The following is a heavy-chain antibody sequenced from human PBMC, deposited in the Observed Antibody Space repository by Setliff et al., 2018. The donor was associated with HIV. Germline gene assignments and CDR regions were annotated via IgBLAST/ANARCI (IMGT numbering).Heavy chain of an antibody. J-gene: IGHJ6*02. CDR2: FIGSADTM. Sequence: PGGSLRLSCVVSGFTLNTYAMSWVRQAPGKGLEWVAGFIGSADTMYYEDSVKGRFAISRDNAKNSLYLQMNSLRGEDTAVYFCARPTNIDTLYYGSQSFYMYYYGMDVWGQGTTVTVSS. CDR1: GFTLNTYA. V-gene: IGHV3-23*01. CDR3: ARPTNIDTLYYGSQSFYMYYYGMDV. D-gene: IGHD3-10*01.